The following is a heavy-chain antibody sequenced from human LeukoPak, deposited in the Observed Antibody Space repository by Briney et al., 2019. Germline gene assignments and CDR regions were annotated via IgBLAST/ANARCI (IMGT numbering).Heavy chain of an antibody. CDR3: AIDILTGSPGDWFDP. D-gene: IGHD3-9*01. J-gene: IGHJ5*02. Sequence: GGSLGLSCAASGFTFSSYAMSWVRQAPGKGLEWVSAISGSGGSTYYADSVKGRFTISRDNSKNTLYLQMNSLRAEDTAVYYCAIDILTGSPGDWFDPWGQGTLVTVSS. V-gene: IGHV3-23*01. CDR2: ISGSGGST. CDR1: GFTFSSYA.